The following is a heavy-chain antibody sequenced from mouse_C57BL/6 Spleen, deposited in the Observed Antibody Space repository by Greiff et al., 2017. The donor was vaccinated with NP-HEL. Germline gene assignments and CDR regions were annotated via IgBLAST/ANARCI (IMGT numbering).Heavy chain of an antibody. Sequence: EVQLVESGGGLVKPGGSLKLSCAASGFTFSDYGMHWVRQAPEKGLEWVAYISSGSSTIYYVDTVKGRFTISRDNAKNTLFLQMTSLRSEDTAMYYCAKAELGYFDYWGQGTTLTVSS. J-gene: IGHJ2*01. CDR2: ISSGSSTI. CDR1: GFTFSDYG. D-gene: IGHD4-1*01. V-gene: IGHV5-17*01. CDR3: AKAELGYFDY.